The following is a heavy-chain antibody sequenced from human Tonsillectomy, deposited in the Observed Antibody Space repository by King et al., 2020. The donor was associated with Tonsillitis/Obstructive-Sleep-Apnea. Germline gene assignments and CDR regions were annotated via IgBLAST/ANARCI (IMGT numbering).Heavy chain of an antibody. J-gene: IGHJ6*03. V-gene: IGHV4-59*01. Sequence: QLQESGPGLVKPSETLSLTCTVSGGSISGYYWSWIRQPPGKGLEWIGYTDDSGSTNYNPPLKSRVTISVDTSKNQFSLKLNSVTAADTAVYYCARSTTVTTLDYYYYMDVWGKGTTVTVSS. D-gene: IGHD4-17*01. CDR3: ARSTTVTTLDYYYYMDV. CDR1: GGSISGYY. CDR2: TDDSGST.